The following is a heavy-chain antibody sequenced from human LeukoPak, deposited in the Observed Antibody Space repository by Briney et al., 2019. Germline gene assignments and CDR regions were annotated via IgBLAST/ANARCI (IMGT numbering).Heavy chain of an antibody. CDR2: ISAYNGNT. Sequence: ASVKVSCKASGYTFTSYGIGWVRQAPGQGLEWMGWISAYNGNTNYAQKLQGRVTMTTDTSTSTAYMELRSLRSDDTAVYYCARDQGGSGWYDYYGMDVWGQGTTVTVSS. V-gene: IGHV1-18*01. J-gene: IGHJ6*02. D-gene: IGHD6-19*01. CDR1: GYTFTSYG. CDR3: ARDQGGSGWYDYYGMDV.